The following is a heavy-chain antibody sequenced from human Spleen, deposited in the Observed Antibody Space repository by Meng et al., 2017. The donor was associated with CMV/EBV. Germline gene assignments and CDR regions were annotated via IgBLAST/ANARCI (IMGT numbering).Heavy chain of an antibody. CDR2: IIPIFGIA. CDR3: ARDRAPTVGNDAFDI. Sequence: SVKVSCKASGGTFSSYAISWVRQAPGQGLEWMGGIIPIFGIANYAQKFQGRVTITADKSTSTAYMELSSLRSEDTAVYYCARDRAPTVGNDAFDIWGQGTMVTVSS. D-gene: IGHD4-23*01. V-gene: IGHV1-69*10. CDR1: GGTFSSYA. J-gene: IGHJ3*02.